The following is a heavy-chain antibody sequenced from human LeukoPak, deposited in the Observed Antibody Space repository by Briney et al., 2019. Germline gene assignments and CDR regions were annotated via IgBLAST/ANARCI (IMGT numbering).Heavy chain of an antibody. V-gene: IGHV3-66*01. CDR2: IYSCGST. CDR1: GFTVSSNY. D-gene: IGHD2-2*01. Sequence: PGGSLRLSCAASGFTVSSNYMTWVRQAPGKGLEWVSVIYSCGSTYYADSVKGRFTISRDNSKNPLYLQMNSLRAEDTAVYYCAKDRPCTTCSPCDYWGQGTLVTVSS. CDR3: AKDRPCTTCSPCDY. J-gene: IGHJ4*02.